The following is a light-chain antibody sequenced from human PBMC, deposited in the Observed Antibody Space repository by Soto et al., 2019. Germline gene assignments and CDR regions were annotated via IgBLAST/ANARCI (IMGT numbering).Light chain of an antibody. CDR3: CPYAGGYVFEVI. CDR1: SSDVDDYNY. Sequence: QSALTQPRSVSGSPGQSVTISCTGTSSDVDDYNYVSWYQQHPDTAPKLMIYDVTKRPSGVPDRFSGSKSGNTASLTISGLQAEDEADYYCCPYAGGYVFEVIFGGGTQLTVL. J-gene: IGLJ2*01. V-gene: IGLV2-11*01. CDR2: DVT.